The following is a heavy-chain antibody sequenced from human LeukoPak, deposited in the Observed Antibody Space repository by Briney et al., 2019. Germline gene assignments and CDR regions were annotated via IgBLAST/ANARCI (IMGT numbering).Heavy chain of an antibody. V-gene: IGHV1-69*05. CDR2: IIPIFGTA. J-gene: IGHJ4*02. D-gene: IGHD3-22*01. CDR1: EGTFSSYA. CDR3: AVMRYYYDSSGSLAPFDY. Sequence: SVKVSCKASEGTFSSYAISWVRQAPGQGLEWMGRIIPIFGTANYAQKFQGRVTITTDESTSTAYMELSSLRSEDTAVYYCAVMRYYYDSSGSLAPFDYWGQGTLVTVSS.